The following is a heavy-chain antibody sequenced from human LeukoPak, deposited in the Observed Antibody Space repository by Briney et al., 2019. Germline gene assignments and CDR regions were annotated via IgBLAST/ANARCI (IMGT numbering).Heavy chain of an antibody. CDR3: ARPYYYDSRIDP. CDR2: MYYSGST. V-gene: IGHV4-30-4*01. J-gene: IGHJ5*02. D-gene: IGHD3-22*01. Sequence: PSETLSLTCTVSGGSISSGDYFWSWIRQPPGKGLEWIAYMYYSGSTYYNPSLKSRVTMSADTSKNQLSLKLSSVTAADTAVYYCARPYYYDSRIDPWGQGILVTVSS. CDR1: GGSISSGDYF.